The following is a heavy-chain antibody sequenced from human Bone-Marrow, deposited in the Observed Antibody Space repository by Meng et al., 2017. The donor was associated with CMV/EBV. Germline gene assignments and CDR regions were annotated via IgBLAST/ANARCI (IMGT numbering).Heavy chain of an antibody. D-gene: IGHD3-16*01. Sequence: GESLKISCAASGFTFSSYAMHWVRQAPGKGLEWVAVISYDGSNKYYADSVKGRFTISRDNSKNTPYLQMNSLRAENTAVYYRARPMRTYGQWVPTSPWGQGTMVTVSS. J-gene: IGHJ5*02. CDR2: ISYDGSNK. CDR1: GFTFSSYA. V-gene: IGHV3-30*04. CDR3: ARPMRTYGQWVPTSP.